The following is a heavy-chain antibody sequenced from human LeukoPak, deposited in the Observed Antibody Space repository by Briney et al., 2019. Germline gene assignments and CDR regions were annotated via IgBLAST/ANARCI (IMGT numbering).Heavy chain of an antibody. Sequence: SETLSLTCTVSGGSINSGSYYWSWIRQPPGKGLEWSGEINHSGSTNYNPSLKSRVTISVDTSKNQCSLKLSSVTAADTAVYYCARTYYYGSGSYSRRYYYYYMDVWGKGTTVTISS. V-gene: IGHV4-39*07. J-gene: IGHJ6*03. CDR3: ARTYYYGSGSYSRRYYYYYMDV. CDR1: GGSINSGSYY. CDR2: INHSGST. D-gene: IGHD3-10*01.